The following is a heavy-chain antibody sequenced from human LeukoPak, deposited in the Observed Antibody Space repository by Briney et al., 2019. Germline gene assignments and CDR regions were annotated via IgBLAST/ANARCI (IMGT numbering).Heavy chain of an antibody. V-gene: IGHV3-23*01. CDR1: GFTFSSYE. D-gene: IGHD5-24*01. Sequence: QPGGSLRLSCAASGFTFSSYEMNWVRQAPGKGLEWVSLISFSGDSIYYADSVRGRFTISRDNSKDTLYLQMNSLRAEDTAIYYCARDIQLSTWGLGTMVTVSS. CDR3: ARDIQLST. J-gene: IGHJ3*01. CDR2: ISFSGDSI.